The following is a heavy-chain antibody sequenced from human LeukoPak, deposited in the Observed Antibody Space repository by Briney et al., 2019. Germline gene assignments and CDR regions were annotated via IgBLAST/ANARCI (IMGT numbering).Heavy chain of an antibody. CDR2: IYYSGST. V-gene: IGHV4-39*07. J-gene: IGHJ4*02. D-gene: IGHD3-22*01. CDR3: ARGSLLYDSLDY. Sequence: PSETLSLTCSVSGGSISSNSYSWGWIRQLPGKGLEWIGSIYYSGSTYYNPSLKSRVTISVDTSKNQFSLKLSSVTAADTAVYYCARGSLLYDSLDYWGQGTLVTVSS. CDR1: GGSISSNSYS.